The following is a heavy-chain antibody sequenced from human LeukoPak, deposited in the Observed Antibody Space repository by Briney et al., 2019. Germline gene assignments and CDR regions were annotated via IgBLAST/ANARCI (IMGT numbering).Heavy chain of an antibody. CDR1: GFTFSSYA. D-gene: IGHD3-22*01. CDR2: ISGSGGST. V-gene: IGHV3-23*01. Sequence: GGSLRLSCAASGFTFSSYAMSWVRQAPGKGLEWVSAISGSGGSTYYADSVKGRFTISRDNSKNTPYLQMNSLRAEDTAVYYCAKDLSDYYDSSGFDYWGQGTLVTVSS. CDR3: AKDLSDYYDSSGFDY. J-gene: IGHJ4*02.